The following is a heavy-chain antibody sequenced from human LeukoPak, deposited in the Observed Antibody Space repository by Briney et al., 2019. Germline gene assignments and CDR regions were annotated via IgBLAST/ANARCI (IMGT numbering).Heavy chain of an antibody. V-gene: IGHV4-39*07. J-gene: IGHJ4*02. CDR1: GDSISSSSYY. D-gene: IGHD3-3*01. Sequence: SETLSLTCTVSGDSISSSSYYWGWIRQPPGKGLEWIGSIYYSGSTYYNPSLKSRVTISVDTSKNQISLKLSSVTAADTAVYYCARGDDFWSGPYDYWGQGTLVTVSS. CDR2: IYYSGST. CDR3: ARGDDFWSGPYDY.